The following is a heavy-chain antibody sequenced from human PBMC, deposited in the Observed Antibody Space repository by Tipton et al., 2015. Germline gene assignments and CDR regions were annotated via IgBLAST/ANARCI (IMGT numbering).Heavy chain of an antibody. J-gene: IGHJ4*02. CDR1: GFNLDNYG. D-gene: IGHD2-8*01. CDR3: TKDHTNVHFDS. V-gene: IGHV3-21*01. Sequence: GSLRLSCAASGFNLDNYGMNWVRQAPGKGLEWVASIGSFRSHIYYADSLTGRFTISRDSAKKSLYLQMNDLRVEDTAVYYCTKDHTNVHFDSWGQGTLVTVSS. CDR2: IGSFRSHI.